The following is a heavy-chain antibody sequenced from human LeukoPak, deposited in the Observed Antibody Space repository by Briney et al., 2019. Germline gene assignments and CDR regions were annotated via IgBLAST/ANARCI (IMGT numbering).Heavy chain of an antibody. J-gene: IGHJ4*02. CDR3: AREVLIGDFDY. D-gene: IGHD3-22*01. Sequence: GGSLRLSCAASGFTFSSYGMHWVRQAPGKGLECVAVMSYDERNKYYVDSVKGRFTISRDNSKNTMYLQMNRLSAEETAVYYCAREVLIGDFDYWGQGPLVRVSS. CDR2: MSYDERNK. CDR1: GFTFSSYG. V-gene: IGHV3-30*03.